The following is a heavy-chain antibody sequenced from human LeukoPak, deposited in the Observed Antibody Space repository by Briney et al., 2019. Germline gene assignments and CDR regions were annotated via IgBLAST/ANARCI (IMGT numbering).Heavy chain of an antibody. V-gene: IGHV5-51*01. D-gene: IGHD1-26*01. CDR3: ARTVIEKYSGSYEDY. CDR1: GYRFTSYW. CDR2: IYPGDSDT. Sequence: GESLKISCKGSGYRFTSYWIGWVRQMPGKGLEWMGIIYPGDSDTRYSPSFRGQVTISADKSISTAYLQWSSLKASDTAMYYCARTVIEKYSGSYEDYWGQGTLVTVSS. J-gene: IGHJ4*02.